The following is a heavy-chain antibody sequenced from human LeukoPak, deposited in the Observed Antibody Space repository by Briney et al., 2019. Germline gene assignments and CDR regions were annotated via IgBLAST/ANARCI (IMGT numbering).Heavy chain of an antibody. J-gene: IGHJ4*02. V-gene: IGHV4-30-2*01. CDR1: GGSISIGGYS. Sequence: SETLSLTCAVSGGSISIGGYSWSWIRQPPGQGLEWIGYIYHSGSTYYNPSLKSRVTISVDRSKNQFSLKLSSVTAADTAVYYCARGPKSPAAFDYWGQGTLVTVSS. CDR3: ARGPKSPAAFDY. CDR2: IYHSGST. D-gene: IGHD2-2*01.